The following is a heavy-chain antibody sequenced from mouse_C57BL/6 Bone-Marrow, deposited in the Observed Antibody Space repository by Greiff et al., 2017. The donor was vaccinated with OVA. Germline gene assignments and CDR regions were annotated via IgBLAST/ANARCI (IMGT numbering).Heavy chain of an antibody. CDR2: IYPRSGNT. V-gene: IGHV1-81*01. CDR3: ARTGPLLRYSYYFDYWGQDTTLTVSSDFDY. Sequence: VQLQQSGAELARPGASVKLSCKASGYTFTSYGISWVKQRTGQGLEWIGEIYPRSGNTYYNEKFKGKATLTADKSSSTAYMELRSLTSEDSAVYFCARTGPLLRYSYYFDYWGQDTTLTVSSDFDYWGQGTTLTVSS. J-gene: IGHJ2*01. CDR1: GYTFTSYG. D-gene: IGHD1-1*01.